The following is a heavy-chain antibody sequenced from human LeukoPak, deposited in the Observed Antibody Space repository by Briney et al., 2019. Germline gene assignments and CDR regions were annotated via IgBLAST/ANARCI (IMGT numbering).Heavy chain of an antibody. CDR3: ARVLGGMAPPYDFWSGYYFDY. Sequence: SETLSLTCTVSGGSISSGGYYWSWIRQHPWKGLEWIGYIYYSVSTYYNPTLKSRVTISVDTSKKQFSLKLSSVTAADPAVYYCARVLGGMAPPYDFWSGYYFDYWGQGTLVTVSS. J-gene: IGHJ4*02. CDR1: GGSISSGGYY. V-gene: IGHV4-31*03. D-gene: IGHD3-3*01. CDR2: IYYSVST.